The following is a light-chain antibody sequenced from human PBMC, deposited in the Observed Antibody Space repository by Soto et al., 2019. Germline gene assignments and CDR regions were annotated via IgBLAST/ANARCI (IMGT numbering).Light chain of an antibody. CDR2: ASS. V-gene: IGKV1-39*01. CDR1: QSISSY. Sequence: DIQMTQSPSSLSASVGDRVTITCRPSQSISSYLNWYQQKPGKAPKLLIYASSSLQSGVPSRFSGSGSGTDFTLTISSLQPEDFATYYCQQSYSTPPRFGQGTKVDI. J-gene: IGKJ1*01. CDR3: QQSYSTPPR.